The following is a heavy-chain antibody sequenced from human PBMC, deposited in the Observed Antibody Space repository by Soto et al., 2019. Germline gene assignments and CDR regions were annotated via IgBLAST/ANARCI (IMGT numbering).Heavy chain of an antibody. CDR2: IYYSGST. CDR3: ATSNWFDP. J-gene: IGHJ5*02. V-gene: IGHV4-39*01. Sequence: LQLQESGPGLVKPSETLSLTCTVSGGSISSRGYYWGWIRQPPGKGLEWIGTIYYSGSTYCNPSLKSRVTISVDTSKNQFSLKLSSVTAADTAVYYCATSNWFDPWGQGTLVTVSS. CDR1: GGSISSRGYY.